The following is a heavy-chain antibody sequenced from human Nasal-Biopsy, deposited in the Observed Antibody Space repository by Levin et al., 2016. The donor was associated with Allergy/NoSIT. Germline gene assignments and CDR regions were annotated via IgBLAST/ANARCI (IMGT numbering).Heavy chain of an antibody. V-gene: IGHV3-23*01. CDR1: GFTFNNYA. J-gene: IGHJ4*02. CDR3: ANRVDNYDAGGSPG. CDR2: ISNSGGNT. D-gene: IGHD2-8*02. Sequence: GGSLRLSCAASGFTFNNYAMTWVRQAPGMGLEWVSSISNSGGNTYYTESVKGRFTISRDNSKNTVYLQMNSLRAEDTARYYCANRVDNYDAGGSPGWGQGTLVTVSS.